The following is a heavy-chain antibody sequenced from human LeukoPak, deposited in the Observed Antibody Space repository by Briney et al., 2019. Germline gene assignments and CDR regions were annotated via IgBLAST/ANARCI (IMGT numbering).Heavy chain of an antibody. V-gene: IGHV4-61*02. CDR3: ARIIYYYETGGFRDYFDS. J-gene: IGHJ4*02. CDR2: IYSSGTA. Sequence: LSLTCTVSGGSIGGSYYWNWIRQPAGKGLEWIGRIYSSGTANYNPSLKSRVAISVDTSKNQFSLRLTSMTAADTAIYYCARIIYYYETGGFRDYFDSWGQGTLVTVSS. D-gene: IGHD3-22*01. CDR1: GGSIGGSYY.